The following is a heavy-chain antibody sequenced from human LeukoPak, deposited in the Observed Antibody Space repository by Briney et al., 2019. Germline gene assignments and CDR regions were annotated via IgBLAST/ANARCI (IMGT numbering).Heavy chain of an antibody. J-gene: IGHJ4*02. Sequence: GGSLRLSCAASGFIFRTYWMSWVRQAPGQGLEWVANIKQDGSEKYYVDSVKGRFTISRDNAKNSLYLQMNSLRDEDTAVYYCASDSPGYSSGSYFTYWGQGTLVTVSS. V-gene: IGHV3-7*03. CDR1: GFIFRTYW. CDR3: ASDSPGYSSGSYFTY. D-gene: IGHD2-15*01. CDR2: IKQDGSEK.